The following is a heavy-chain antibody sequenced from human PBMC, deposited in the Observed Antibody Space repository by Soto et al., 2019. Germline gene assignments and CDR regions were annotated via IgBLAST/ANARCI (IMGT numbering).Heavy chain of an antibody. CDR2: IYHSGGT. CDR1: GYSISSGYY. Sequence: PSETLSLTCAVSGYSISSGYYWGWIRQPPGKGLERIASIYHSGGTYYNQSLKRRVTISVDTSKHQFSLELSSVTAADTAVYYCARVIAVAGGYGEVADYYYYGMDVWGQGTTVTVSS. CDR3: ARVIAVAGGYGEVADYYYYGMDV. V-gene: IGHV4-38-2*01. D-gene: IGHD6-19*01. J-gene: IGHJ6*02.